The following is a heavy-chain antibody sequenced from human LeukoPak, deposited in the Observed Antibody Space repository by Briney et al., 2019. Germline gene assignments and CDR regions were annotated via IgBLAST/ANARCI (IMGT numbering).Heavy chain of an antibody. D-gene: IGHD1-26*01. CDR1: GFTFSSYA. J-gene: IGHJ3*02. CDR3: ARSRVGAIRSGAFDI. V-gene: IGHV3-23*01. Sequence: PGGSLRLSCAASGFTFSSYAMSWVRQAPGKGLEWVSAISGSGGSTYYADSVKGRFTISRDNSKNTLYLQMNSLRAEDTAVYYCARSRVGAIRSGAFDIWGQGTMVTVSS. CDR2: ISGSGGST.